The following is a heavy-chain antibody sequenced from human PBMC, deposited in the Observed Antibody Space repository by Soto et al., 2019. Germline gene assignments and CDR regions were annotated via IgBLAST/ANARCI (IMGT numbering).Heavy chain of an antibody. CDR3: ARHGSY. CDR1: GVSMNNTSYY. V-gene: IGHV4-39*01. CDR2: IYFSGST. Sequence: SATLSLTCTFSGVSMNNTSYYWGWIRQPPGKGLEWIGTIYFSGSTFYNPSLKSRLTISIDRSKNQFSLRLTSVTAADTAVYYCARHGSYWGQGTLVTGSS. J-gene: IGHJ4*02.